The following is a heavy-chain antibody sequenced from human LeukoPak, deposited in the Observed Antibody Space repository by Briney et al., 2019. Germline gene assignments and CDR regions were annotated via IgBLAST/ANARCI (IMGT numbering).Heavy chain of an antibody. CDR3: ASVPLRGGYFDY. CDR2: IYYSGST. J-gene: IGHJ4*02. D-gene: IGHD3-16*01. V-gene: IGHV4-39*07. CDR1: GGSISSSSYY. Sequence: SETLSLTCTVSGGSISSSSYYWGWIRQPPGKGLEWIGSIYYSGSTYYNPSLKSRVTISVDTSKNQFSLKLSSVTAADTAVYYCASVPLRGGYFDYWGQGTLVTVSS.